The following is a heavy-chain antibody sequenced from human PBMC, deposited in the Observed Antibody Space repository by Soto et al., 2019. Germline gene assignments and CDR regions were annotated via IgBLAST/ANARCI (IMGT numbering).Heavy chain of an antibody. CDR2: ISGSGGST. CDR1: GFTFSNYA. J-gene: IGHJ4*02. V-gene: IGHV3-23*01. D-gene: IGHD6-19*01. Sequence: LRLSCAVSGFTFSNYAMSWVRQAPGKGLEWVSVISGSGGSTYYADSVKGRFTISRDNSKNTLFLQMNSLRAEDTAVYYCAKHGSACSTATCYRSNYFDYWGQGALVTVSS. CDR3: AKHGSACSTATCYRSNYFDY.